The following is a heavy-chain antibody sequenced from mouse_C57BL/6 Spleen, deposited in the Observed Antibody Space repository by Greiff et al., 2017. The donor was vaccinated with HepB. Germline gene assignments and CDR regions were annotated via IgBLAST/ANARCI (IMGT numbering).Heavy chain of an antibody. CDR3: ARGGGSSFYYAMDY. Sequence: QVQLQQPGAELVMPGASVKLSCKASGYTFTSYWMHWVKQRPGQGLEWIGEIDPSDSYTNYNQKFKGKSTLTVEKSSSTAYMQLSSLTAEDSAVYYCARGGGSSFYYAMDYWGQGTSVTVSS. J-gene: IGHJ4*01. D-gene: IGHD1-1*01. V-gene: IGHV1-69*01. CDR2: IDPSDSYT. CDR1: GYTFTSYW.